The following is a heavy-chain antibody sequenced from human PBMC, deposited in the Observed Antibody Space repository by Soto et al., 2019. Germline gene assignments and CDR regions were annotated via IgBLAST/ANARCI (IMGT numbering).Heavy chain of an antibody. CDR3: AVCLFGELSSGFDY. CDR2: FYPGDSDA. Sequence: PGESLKISCKGSGYSFSSYWIGWVRQMPGTGLDWMGVFYPGDSDATYSPSFQGQVIISADRSISTAYLQWSSLKASDTAIYYCAVCLFGELSSGFDYWRQGTLVTVYS. J-gene: IGHJ4*02. CDR1: GYSFSSYW. D-gene: IGHD3-10*02. V-gene: IGHV5-51*01.